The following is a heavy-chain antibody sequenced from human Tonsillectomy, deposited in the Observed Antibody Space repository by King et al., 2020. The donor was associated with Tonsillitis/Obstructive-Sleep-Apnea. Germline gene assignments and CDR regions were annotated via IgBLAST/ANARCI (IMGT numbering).Heavy chain of an antibody. CDR3: AKDNLYFSSTSCRARGTWFDP. CDR1: GFTFSNYA. D-gene: IGHD2-2*01. CDR2: ISGSGGST. V-gene: IGHV3-23*04. J-gene: IGHJ5*02. Sequence: VQLVESGGGLVQPGGSLRLSCAASGFTFSNYAMSWVRQAPGKGLEWVSVISGSGGSTNYADSVKGRFTISRDNSKNTLFLQMSSLRAEDTAVYYCAKDNLYFSSTSCRARGTWFDPWGQGTLVTVSS.